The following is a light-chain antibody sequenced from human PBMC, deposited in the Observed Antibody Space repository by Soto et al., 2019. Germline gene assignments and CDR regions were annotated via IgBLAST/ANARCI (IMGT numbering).Light chain of an antibody. Sequence: ETVLTQSPGTLSLSPGERATLSCRASQSVSTSNLAWYQQRPCQAPRLLIYGTSSRATGIPDRFSGSGSGTDFTLTISRLEPEDFAVYYCQQFDYSLWTFGQGTKVEIK. J-gene: IGKJ1*01. CDR3: QQFDYSLWT. V-gene: IGKV3-20*01. CDR2: GTS. CDR1: QSVSTSN.